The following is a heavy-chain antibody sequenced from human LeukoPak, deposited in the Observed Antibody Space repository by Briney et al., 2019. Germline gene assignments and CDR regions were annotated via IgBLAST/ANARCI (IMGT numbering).Heavy chain of an antibody. D-gene: IGHD3-22*01. CDR3: AKPGEKVITMIVVVTEIDY. J-gene: IGHJ4*02. CDR1: GFTFSSYG. V-gene: IGHV3-30*18. Sequence: PGRSLRLSCAASGFTFSSYGMHWVRQAPGKGLEWVAVISYDGSNKYYADSVKGRFTISRDNSKNTLYLQMNSLRAEDTAVYYCAKPGEKVITMIVVVTEIDYWGQGTLVTVSS. CDR2: ISYDGSNK.